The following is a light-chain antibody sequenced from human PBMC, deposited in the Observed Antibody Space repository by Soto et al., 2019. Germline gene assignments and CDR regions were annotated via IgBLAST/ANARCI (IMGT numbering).Light chain of an antibody. J-gene: IGKJ3*01. Sequence: EIVLTQSPATLSLSPGERATLSCRASQSFSSYLAWYQHKPGQAPRLLIYDASNRATGIPARFIGSGSGTDFTLTFSSLEPEDFAVYYCQQRSNWPPVFGPGTKVDIK. CDR3: QQRSNWPPV. CDR1: QSFSSY. CDR2: DAS. V-gene: IGKV3-11*01.